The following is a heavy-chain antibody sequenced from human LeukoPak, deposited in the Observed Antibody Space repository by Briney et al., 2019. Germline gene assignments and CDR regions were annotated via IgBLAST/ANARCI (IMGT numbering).Heavy chain of an antibody. J-gene: IGHJ3*02. Sequence: GGSLRLSCAASGFTVSSNYMSWVRQAPGKGLEWVSVIYSGGDTYYADSVKGRFTISRDNAKNSLSLQMNSLRADDAAVYYCARASSKQLAGYLPDGFDIWGQGTMVTVSS. D-gene: IGHD3-9*01. V-gene: IGHV3-53*01. CDR1: GFTVSSNY. CDR3: ARASSKQLAGYLPDGFDI. CDR2: IYSGGDT.